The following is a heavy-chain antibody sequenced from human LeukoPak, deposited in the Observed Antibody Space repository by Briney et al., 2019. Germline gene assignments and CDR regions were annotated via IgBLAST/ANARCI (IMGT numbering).Heavy chain of an antibody. J-gene: IGHJ5*02. CDR1: GGSISGYF. V-gene: IGHV4-4*07. Sequence: PSEILSLTCTVPGGSISGYFWSWIRQPAGKGLEWIGRIHTSGSTNYNPSLKSRLTMSVDTSRNQFSLKLDSVTAADTAVYYCARGFRLTGTTPQSCIDPWGQGTLVTVAS. CDR2: IHTSGST. CDR3: ARGFRLTGTTPQSCIDP. D-gene: IGHD1-7*01.